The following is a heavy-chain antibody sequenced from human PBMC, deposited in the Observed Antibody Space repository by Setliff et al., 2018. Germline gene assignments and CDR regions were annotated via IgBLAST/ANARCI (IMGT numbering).Heavy chain of an antibody. CDR3: ARNALTGTTRKYYYYMDV. D-gene: IGHD1-7*01. J-gene: IGHJ6*03. Sequence: SVKVSCKASGGTFSSYAIAWVRQAPGQGLEWMGGTIPLLPLPNYAVKFQGRVTITADKSTSTAYMELRSLTSEDTAVYYCARNALTGTTRKYYYYMDVWGQGTMVTVSS. CDR1: GGTFSSYA. CDR2: TIPLLPLP. V-gene: IGHV1-69*10.